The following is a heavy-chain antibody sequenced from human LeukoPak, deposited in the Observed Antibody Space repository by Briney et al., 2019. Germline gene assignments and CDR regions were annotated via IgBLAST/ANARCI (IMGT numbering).Heavy chain of an antibody. CDR1: GGSISSSSYY. Sequence: PSETLSLTCTVSGGSISSSSYYWGWIRQPPGKGLEWIGSIYYSGRTYYNPSLKSRVTISVDTSKNQFSLKLSSVAAADTAVYYCASPGGSSSDAFDIWGQGTMVTVSS. V-gene: IGHV4-39*01. CDR3: ASPGGSSSDAFDI. J-gene: IGHJ3*02. D-gene: IGHD6-19*01. CDR2: IYYSGRT.